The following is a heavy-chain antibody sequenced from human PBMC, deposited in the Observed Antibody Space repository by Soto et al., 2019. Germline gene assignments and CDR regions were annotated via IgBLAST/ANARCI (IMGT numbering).Heavy chain of an antibody. D-gene: IGHD3-9*01. Sequence: NPSETLSLTCAVYGGSFSGYYWSWIRQPPGKGLEWIGEINHSGSTNYNPSLKSRVTISVDTSKNQFSLKLSSVTAADTAVYYCARGSAYYDILTGPRGRWFDPWGQGTLVTVSS. CDR2: INHSGST. CDR1: GGSFSGYY. V-gene: IGHV4-34*01. J-gene: IGHJ5*02. CDR3: ARGSAYYDILTGPRGRWFDP.